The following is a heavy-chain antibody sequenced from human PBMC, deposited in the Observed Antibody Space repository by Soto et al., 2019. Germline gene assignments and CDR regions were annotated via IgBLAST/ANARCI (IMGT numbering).Heavy chain of an antibody. Sequence: QVQLVESGGGVVQPGRSLRLSCAASGFTFSSYGIHWVRQAPGKGLEWVAVISYDGSNKYYADSVKGRFTISRDNSKNTLYLQMNGLRAEDTAVYYCAKGADFRIAAADDYWGQGTLVTVSS. CDR3: AKGADFRIAAADDY. CDR2: ISYDGSNK. D-gene: IGHD6-13*01. V-gene: IGHV3-30*18. J-gene: IGHJ4*02. CDR1: GFTFSSYG.